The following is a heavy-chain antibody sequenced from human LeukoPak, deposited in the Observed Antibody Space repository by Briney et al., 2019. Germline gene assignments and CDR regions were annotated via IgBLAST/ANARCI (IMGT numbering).Heavy chain of an antibody. V-gene: IGHV4-39*01. Sequence: SETLSLTCTVSGGSMSSSSYSWGWIRQPPGKGLVWFGSIYYSGSSYYNPSLKSRVTISVDTSKNQFSLKLSSVTAEATAVYYCARHVVGSSGYYYWFDFWGQGTLVTVSS. D-gene: IGHD3-22*01. CDR2: IYYSGSS. CDR3: ARHVVGSSGYYYWFDF. CDR1: GGSMSSSSYS. J-gene: IGHJ4*02.